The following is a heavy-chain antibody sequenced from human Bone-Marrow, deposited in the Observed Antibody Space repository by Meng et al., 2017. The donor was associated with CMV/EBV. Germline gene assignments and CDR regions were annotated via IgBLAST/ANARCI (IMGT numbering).Heavy chain of an antibody. CDR1: GGTFSSYT. Sequence: SVKVSCKASGGTFSSYTISWVRQAPGQGLEWMGRIIPILGIANYAQKFQGRVTITADKSTSTASMELSSLRSEDTAVYYCAGVGYCSITSCYPDDYWGQGTLVTVSS. CDR3: AGVGYCSITSCYPDDY. J-gene: IGHJ4*02. CDR2: IIPILGIA. V-gene: IGHV1-69*02. D-gene: IGHD2-2*01.